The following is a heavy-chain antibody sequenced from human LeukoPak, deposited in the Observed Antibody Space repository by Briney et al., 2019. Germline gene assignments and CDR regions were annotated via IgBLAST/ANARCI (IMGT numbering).Heavy chain of an antibody. CDR2: IKSDGSST. CDR3: VRDNRSYNFDY. V-gene: IGHV3-74*01. CDR1: GFTLSRYW. J-gene: IGHJ4*02. Sequence: GGSLRLSCAASGFTLSRYWMHWVRQAPGKGLVWVSCIKSDGSSTSIADSAKGRFTISRDNAKNTVYLQMNSLRAEDTAVYYCVRDNRSYNFDYWGQGTLVTVSS. D-gene: IGHD1-26*01.